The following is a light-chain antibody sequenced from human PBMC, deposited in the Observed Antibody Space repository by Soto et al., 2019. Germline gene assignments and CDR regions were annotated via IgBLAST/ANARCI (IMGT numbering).Light chain of an antibody. V-gene: IGLV1-47*01. CDR1: SSNIGSNY. CDR3: AAWDDSLSGPVV. CDR2: RNN. Sequence: QSVLTQTPSASGTPGQRVTISCSGSSSNIGSNYVYWYQQLPGTATKLLIYRNNQRPSGVPDRFSGSKSGTSASLAISGLRSEDEADYYCAAWDDSLSGPVVFGGGTKLTVL. J-gene: IGLJ2*01.